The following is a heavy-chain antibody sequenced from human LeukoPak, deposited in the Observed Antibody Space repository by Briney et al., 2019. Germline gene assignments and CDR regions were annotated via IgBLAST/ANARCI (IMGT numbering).Heavy chain of an antibody. CDR3: AKDPTVTYQDAEYFQH. D-gene: IGHD4-17*01. V-gene: IGHV3-30*18. CDR2: ISYDGSNK. CDR1: GFTASEFSFSTAW. Sequence: GGSLTLSCTASGFTASEFSFSTAWMHWVRQAPGKGLEWVAVISYDGSNKYYADSVKGRFTISRDNSKNTLYLQMNSLRAEDTAVYYCAKDPTVTYQDAEYFQHWGQGTLVTVSS. J-gene: IGHJ1*01.